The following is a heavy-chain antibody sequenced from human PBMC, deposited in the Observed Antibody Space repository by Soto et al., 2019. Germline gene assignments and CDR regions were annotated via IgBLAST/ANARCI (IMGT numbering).Heavy chain of an antibody. D-gene: IGHD2-8*01. CDR3: ARWWMYAPRFDP. CDR2: IYHSGST. J-gene: IGHJ5*02. CDR1: GGSISSGGYS. V-gene: IGHV4-30-2*01. Sequence: QRQLQESGSGLVKPSQTLSLTCAVSGGSISSGGYSWSWIRQPPGKGLEWIGYIYHSGSTYYNPSLKSRLTISLDRSKNQSPLKPSSVTAADTAVYYCARWWMYAPRFDPWGQGPLVTVSS.